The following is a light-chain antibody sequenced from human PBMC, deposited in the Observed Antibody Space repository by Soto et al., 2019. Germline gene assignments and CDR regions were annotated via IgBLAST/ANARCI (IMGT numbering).Light chain of an antibody. Sequence: DVQMTQSPSSPSASVGDRVTITCRASQDINSYLAWYQQKPGNAPKSLIYAASSLQTGVPSRFSGSESETDFILTISNLQPEDSAIYYCQQYNIYPLTFGGGNKVEIK. J-gene: IGKJ4*01. CDR2: AAS. CDR3: QQYNIYPLT. V-gene: IGKV1D-16*01. CDR1: QDINSY.